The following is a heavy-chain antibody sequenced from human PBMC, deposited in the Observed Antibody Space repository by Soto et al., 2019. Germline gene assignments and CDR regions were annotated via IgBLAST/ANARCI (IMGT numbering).Heavy chain of an antibody. V-gene: IGHV4-39*01. CDR2: IYYSGST. CDR3: ARRSFWSGHKYFDY. D-gene: IGHD3-3*01. J-gene: IGHJ4*02. Sequence: SETLSLTCTVSGGSISSSSYYWGWIRQPPGKGLEWIGSIYYSGSTYYNPSLKSRVTISVDTSKNQFSLKLSSVTAADTAVYYCARRSFWSGHKYFDYWGQGTLVTVSS. CDR1: GGSISSSSYY.